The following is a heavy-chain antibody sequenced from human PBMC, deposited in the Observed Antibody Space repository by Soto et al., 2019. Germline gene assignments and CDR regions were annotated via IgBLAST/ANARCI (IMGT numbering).Heavy chain of an antibody. CDR2: INLNSGTT. D-gene: IGHD2-15*01. J-gene: IGHJ4*02. Sequence: GAAVKVSCLASGYTFTGYYLHWVRQAPAHGLEWMGWINLNSGTTKHAQDFQDRVTLTRDTSISSAYLELKDLSSDDTAVYYCARGSGLGYCSPGSRPPFDSWGQGTLVTVSS. V-gene: IGHV1-2*02. CDR1: GYTFTGYY. CDR3: ARGSGLGYCSPGSRPPFDS.